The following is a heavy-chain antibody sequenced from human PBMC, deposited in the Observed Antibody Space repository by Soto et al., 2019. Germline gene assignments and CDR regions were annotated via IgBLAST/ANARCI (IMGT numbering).Heavy chain of an antibody. Sequence: QLQLQESGPGLVKPSETLSLTCTVSGGSISSSSYYWGWIRQPPGKGLEWIGSIYYSGSTYYNPSLKSRVTKSVDTSTNQCSLKLSSVTAADTAVYYCATRPIVGATRWFDPWGQGTLVTVSS. V-gene: IGHV4-39*01. CDR1: GGSISSSSYY. J-gene: IGHJ5*02. CDR2: IYYSGST. CDR3: ATRPIVGATRWFDP. D-gene: IGHD1-26*01.